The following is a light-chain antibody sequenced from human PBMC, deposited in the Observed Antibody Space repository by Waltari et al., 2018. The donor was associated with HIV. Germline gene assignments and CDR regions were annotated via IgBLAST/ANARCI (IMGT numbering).Light chain of an antibody. CDR1: QSISNY. CDR2: AAF. Sequence: DIQMTQSPSSLSASVGDRVTIACRASQSISNYLNWYQQKQGKAPKLLIYAAFNLQSGVPSRFSGSGSGTDFTLTISTLQPEDFATYYCQQSYSTPLTFGGGTKVEIK. V-gene: IGKV1-39*01. J-gene: IGKJ4*01. CDR3: QQSYSTPLT.